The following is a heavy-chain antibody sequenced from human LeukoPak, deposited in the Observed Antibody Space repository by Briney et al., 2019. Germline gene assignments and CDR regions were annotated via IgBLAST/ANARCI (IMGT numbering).Heavy chain of an antibody. Sequence: PSETLSLTCTVYGGSFGAYYWSWIRQPPGKGLEWIGYIYYSGSTNYNPSLKSRVTISVDTSKNQFSLKLSSVTAADTAVYYCARSYDYGDNAAKDYYYYGMDVWGQGTTVTVSS. CDR3: ARSYDYGDNAAKDYYYYGMDV. CDR1: GGSFGAYY. D-gene: IGHD4-23*01. CDR2: IYYSGST. V-gene: IGHV4-59*01. J-gene: IGHJ6*02.